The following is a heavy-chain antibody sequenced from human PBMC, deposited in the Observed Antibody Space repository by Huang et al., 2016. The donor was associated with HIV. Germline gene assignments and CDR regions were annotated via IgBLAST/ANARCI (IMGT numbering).Heavy chain of an antibody. D-gene: IGHD1-26*01. CDR2: ITPIFDKT. CDR3: ATGPRGSGSFN. Sequence: QVQLVQSGAEVKKPGSSVKVSCKASGGTFSSYVISWVRQAPGQGLEGIGGITPIFDKTNYAQKFQGRGTIIADESTRTAYMEMSSLRPEDTATYYCATGPRGSGSFNWGQGTLVIVSS. CDR1: GGTFSSYV. J-gene: IGHJ4*02. V-gene: IGHV1-69*01.